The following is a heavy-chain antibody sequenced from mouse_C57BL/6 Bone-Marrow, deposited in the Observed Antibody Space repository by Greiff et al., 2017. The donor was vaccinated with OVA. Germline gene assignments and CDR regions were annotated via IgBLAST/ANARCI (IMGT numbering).Heavy chain of an antibody. D-gene: IGHD3-2*02. CDR1: GYTFTSYW. CDR2: IHPNSGST. Sequence: VQLQQPGAELVKPGASVKLSCTASGYTFTSYWMHWVKQRPGQGLEWIGMIHPNSGSTNYNEKFKSKATLTVDKSSSTAYMQLSSVKSEDSAVYYCATATAQATYDDAMDYWGQGTSGTVAS. J-gene: IGHJ4*01. V-gene: IGHV1-64*01. CDR3: ATATAQATYDDAMDY.